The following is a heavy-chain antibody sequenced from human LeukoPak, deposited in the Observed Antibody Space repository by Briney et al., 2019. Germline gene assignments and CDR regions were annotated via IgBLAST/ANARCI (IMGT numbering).Heavy chain of an antibody. D-gene: IGHD2/OR15-2a*01. CDR1: AFTFSSYS. V-gene: IGHV3-48*04. Sequence: GGSLRLSCAGSAFTFSSYSMNWVRQAPGKGLEWVSYISSSGSTIYYTDSVKGRFTISRDNAKNSLYLQMNSLRAEDTAVYYCARDFYDGFALDYWGQGTLVTVSS. J-gene: IGHJ4*02. CDR2: ISSSGSTI. CDR3: ARDFYDGFALDY.